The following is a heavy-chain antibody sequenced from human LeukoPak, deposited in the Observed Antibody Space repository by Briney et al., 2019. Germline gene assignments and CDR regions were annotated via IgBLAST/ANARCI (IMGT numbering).Heavy chain of an antibody. CDR2: IYYSGST. Sequence: PSETLSLTCTVSGGSISSYYWSWIRQPPGKGLEWIGYIYYSGSTNYNPSLKSRVTISVDTSKNQFSLKLSSVTAADTAVYYCAREAGYSSGWYDTYAFDIWGQGTMVTVSS. D-gene: IGHD6-19*01. CDR3: AREAGYSSGWYDTYAFDI. CDR1: GGSISSYY. J-gene: IGHJ3*02. V-gene: IGHV4-59*01.